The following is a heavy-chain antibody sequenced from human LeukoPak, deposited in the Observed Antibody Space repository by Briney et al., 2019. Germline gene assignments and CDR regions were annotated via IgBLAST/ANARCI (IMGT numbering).Heavy chain of an antibody. Sequence: PGGSLRLSCAASGFTFDDYAMHWVRQAPGKGLEWVSGISWNSGSIGYADSVKGRFTISRDNAKNSLYLQMNSLRAEDTALYYCAKDILGYSYGGGIDYWGQGTLVTVSS. J-gene: IGHJ4*02. CDR3: AKDILGYSYGGGIDY. V-gene: IGHV3-9*01. CDR1: GFTFDDYA. D-gene: IGHD5-18*01. CDR2: ISWNSGSI.